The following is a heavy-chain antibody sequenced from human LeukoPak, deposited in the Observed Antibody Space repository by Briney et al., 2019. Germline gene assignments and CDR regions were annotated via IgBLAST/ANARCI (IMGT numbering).Heavy chain of an antibody. CDR1: GGSFSAYY. Sequence: SETLSLTCAVYGGSFSAYYWNWFRQPPGKGREWVGEINHGGSTNYNPSLKSRVTILVDTSKNQFSLKLSSVTAADTAVYYCARGGPPGDYGDYGWFDPWGQGTLVTVSS. J-gene: IGHJ5*02. V-gene: IGHV4-34*01. CDR3: ARGGPPGDYGDYGWFDP. CDR2: INHGGST. D-gene: IGHD4-17*01.